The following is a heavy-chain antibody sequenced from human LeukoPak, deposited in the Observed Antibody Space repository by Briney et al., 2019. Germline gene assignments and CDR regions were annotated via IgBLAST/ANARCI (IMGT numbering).Heavy chain of an antibody. D-gene: IGHD2-15*01. CDR2: IYYSGST. CDR1: GGSISSYY. CDR3: ARQVVAVDSDYFDY. Sequence: SETLSLTCTVSGGSISSYYWSWIRQPPGKGLEWIGYIYYSGSTNYNPSLKSRVTISVDTSKNQFSLKLSSVTAADTAMYYCARQVVAVDSDYFDYWGQGTLVTVSS. J-gene: IGHJ4*02. V-gene: IGHV4-59*08.